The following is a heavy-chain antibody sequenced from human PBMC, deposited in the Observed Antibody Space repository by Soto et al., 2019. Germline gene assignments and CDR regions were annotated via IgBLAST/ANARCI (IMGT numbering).Heavy chain of an antibody. CDR1: GFTFTSSA. CDR3: AAEIADTAYTRNPNWFDP. D-gene: IGHD5-18*01. CDR2: IVVGSGNT. V-gene: IGHV1-58*02. Sequence: SVKVSCKASGFTFTSSAMQWVRQARGQRLEWIGWIVVGSGNTNYAQKFQERVTITRDMSTSTAYMELSSLRSEDTAVYYCAAEIADTAYTRNPNWFDPWGQGTLVTVSS. J-gene: IGHJ5*02.